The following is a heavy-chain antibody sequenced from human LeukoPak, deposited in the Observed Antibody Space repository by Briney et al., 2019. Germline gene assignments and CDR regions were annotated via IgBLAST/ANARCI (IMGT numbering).Heavy chain of an antibody. CDR2: IWYDGSNK. V-gene: IGHV3-30*02. D-gene: IGHD6-13*01. Sequence: GGSLRLSCVASGFTFTTYGMHWVRQAPGKGLGWVAVIWYDGSNKYYADSVRGRFTISRDDSKNTLYLQMNSLRAEDTALYYCAKDSSSSWYRDFDYWGQGTLVTVSS. CDR3: AKDSSSSWYRDFDY. CDR1: GFTFTTYG. J-gene: IGHJ4*02.